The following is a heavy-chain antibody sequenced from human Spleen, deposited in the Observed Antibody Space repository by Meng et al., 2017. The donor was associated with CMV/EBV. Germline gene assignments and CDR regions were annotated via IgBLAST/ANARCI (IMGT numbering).Heavy chain of an antibody. CDR2: IYPGDSDT. CDR3: AKAGLPAATFDS. V-gene: IGHV5-51*01. J-gene: IGHJ5*01. Sequence: KGSGYSITNNWIGWVRQMRGKGLEWMGIIYPGDSDTRYSPSFQGQVTISADKSISTAYLHWSSLKASDTAMYYCAKAGLPAATFDSWGQGTLVTVSS. D-gene: IGHD2-2*01. CDR1: GYSITNNW.